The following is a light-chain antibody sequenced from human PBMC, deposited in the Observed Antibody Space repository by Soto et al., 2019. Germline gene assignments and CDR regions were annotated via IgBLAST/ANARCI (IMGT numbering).Light chain of an antibody. J-gene: IGKJ1*01. V-gene: IGKV3-20*01. Sequence: EIVLTQSPGTLSLSPGERATLSCRASQSVGSGSLAWYQQKPGQAPRLLIYGASSRATGIPDRFSGSGSGTDFTLTIRRLEPEDFAVYYCQHYGSSPRRTFGQGTKVDIK. CDR1: QSVGSGS. CDR3: QHYGSSPRRT. CDR2: GAS.